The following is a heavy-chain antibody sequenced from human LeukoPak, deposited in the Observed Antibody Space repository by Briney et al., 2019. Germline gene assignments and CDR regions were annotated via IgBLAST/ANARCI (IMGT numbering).Heavy chain of an antibody. Sequence: SETLSLTCTVSGGSITSSSYYWGWIRQPPGKGLEWIGSLYYSASTYYNPSLKSRVTISVDTSKNQFSLKLSSVTAADTAVYYCARVRNPGYNWFDPWGQGTLVTVSS. J-gene: IGHJ5*02. D-gene: IGHD1-14*01. V-gene: IGHV4-39*07. CDR3: ARVRNPGYNWFDP. CDR1: GGSITSSSYY. CDR2: LYYSAST.